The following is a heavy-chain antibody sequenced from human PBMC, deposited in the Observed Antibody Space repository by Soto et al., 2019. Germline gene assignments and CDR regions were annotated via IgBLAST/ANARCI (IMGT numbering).Heavy chain of an antibody. CDR1: GRSLRARY. CDR3: ARDSVDKVYSSGFYEY. J-gene: IGHJ4*02. V-gene: IGHV4-34*01. Sequence: SETLSLTGAGYGRSLRARYWIGSRQSPGEGLEWIRDITHSGGTSYNPSLKSRVTISVDTSNSHFYLKLTSVTAADRAVCYCARDSVDKVYSSGFYEYWGQGTPVTVSS. CDR2: ITHSGGT. D-gene: IGHD3-22*01.